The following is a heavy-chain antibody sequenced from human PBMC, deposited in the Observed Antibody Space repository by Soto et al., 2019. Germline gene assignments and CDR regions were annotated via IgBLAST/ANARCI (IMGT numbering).Heavy chain of an antibody. D-gene: IGHD2-21*02. CDR1: GDIFITSG. CDR2: IIPFLGTT. CDR3: ARETAHRGAKGTPLQPENYES. Sequence: QVQLVQSGAEVKMPGSSVKVSCKTSGDIFITSGLSWVRQAPGQGLEWTGRIIPFLGTTNHPQKFQRRVTITAGKSTLTLHFELSGMTVEDKATVYCARETAHRGAKGTPLQPENYESWGQAPPVTVSS. V-gene: IGHV1-69*09. J-gene: IGHJ4*02.